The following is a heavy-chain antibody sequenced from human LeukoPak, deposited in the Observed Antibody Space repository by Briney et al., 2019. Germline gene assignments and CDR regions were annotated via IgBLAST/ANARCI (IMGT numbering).Heavy chain of an antibody. Sequence: PGGSLRLSCAAAGFTFNTYSMSWVRQSPGKGREWVSSMRSSSSYIFYADSVKGRFTISRDNAKNSLFLHMNSLGAEDTAVYYCARDIAGFFDYWGQGTLVTVSS. J-gene: IGHJ4*02. CDR3: ARDIAGFFDY. V-gene: IGHV3-21*01. CDR1: GFTFNTYS. CDR2: MRSSSSYI. D-gene: IGHD1-26*01.